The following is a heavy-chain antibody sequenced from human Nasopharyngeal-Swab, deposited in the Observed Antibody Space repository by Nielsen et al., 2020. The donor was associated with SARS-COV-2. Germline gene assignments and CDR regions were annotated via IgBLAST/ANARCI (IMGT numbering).Heavy chain of an antibody. CDR2: IYYSGGT. CDR1: GGSIRSSSYY. J-gene: IGHJ3*02. Sequence: GSLRLSCTVSGGSIRSSSYYWGWIRQPPGKWLEWIGGIYYSGGTYYNPSLKSRVTVSVDTSKNQFSLKLNSVTAADTAMYYCARQWYCSGGSCYPPGAFDIWGQGTMVTVSS. CDR3: ARQWYCSGGSCYPPGAFDI. V-gene: IGHV4-39*01. D-gene: IGHD2-15*01.